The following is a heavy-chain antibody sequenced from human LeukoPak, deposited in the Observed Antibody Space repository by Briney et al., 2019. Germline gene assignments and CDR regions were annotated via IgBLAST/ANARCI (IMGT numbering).Heavy chain of an antibody. CDR2: IYYSGST. Sequence: PSETLSLTCTVSGDSISSYYWSWIRQPPGKGLEWIGYIYYSGSTNYNPSLKSRVTISVDTSKNQFSLKLTSVTAADTAVYYCARERTLFPGDSSGYFDYWGQGTLVTVSS. J-gene: IGHJ4*02. CDR1: GDSISSYY. D-gene: IGHD3-22*01. V-gene: IGHV4-59*12. CDR3: ARERTLFPGDSSGYFDY.